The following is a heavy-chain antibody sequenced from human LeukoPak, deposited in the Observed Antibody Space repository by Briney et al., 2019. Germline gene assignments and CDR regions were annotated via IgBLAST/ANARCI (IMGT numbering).Heavy chain of an antibody. V-gene: IGHV5-51*01. CDR1: GYSFATYW. D-gene: IGHD5-18*01. CDR2: VYPGDSDV. CDR3: ARHQDGYTYGYDY. Sequence: RGESLKISCKGSGYSFATYWIGWVRQMPGKGLGWMGIVYPGDSDVRYSPSFQGQVTISVDKSINTAYLQWSSLKASDAAKFYCARHQDGYTYGYDYWGQGTLVTVSS. J-gene: IGHJ4*02.